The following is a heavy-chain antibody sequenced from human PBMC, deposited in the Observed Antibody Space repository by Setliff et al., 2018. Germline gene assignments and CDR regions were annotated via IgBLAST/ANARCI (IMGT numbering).Heavy chain of an antibody. CDR1: GYGFTSHY. D-gene: IGHD4-17*01. Sequence: ASVKVSCKTSGYGFTSHYFHWLRQAPGQGLEWMGWINPNSGGTNYAQKFQGRVTMTRDTSISTAYMELSRLRSDDTAVYSCARSRLYGGWFDPWGQGTLVTVSS. CDR3: ARSRLYGGWFDP. V-gene: IGHV1-2*02. J-gene: IGHJ5*02. CDR2: INPNSGGT.